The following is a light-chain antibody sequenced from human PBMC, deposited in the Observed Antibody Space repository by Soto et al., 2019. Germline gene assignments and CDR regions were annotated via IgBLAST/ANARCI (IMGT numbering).Light chain of an antibody. CDR2: GNT. Sequence: QSVLTQPPSVSGAPGQRVTISCTGSSSNIGSTYDVQWYQQLPGKAPKLLIHGNTNRPSGVPDRFSGSKSGTSASLAITGLQADDEAEYYCQSYDDSLSVHYVFGTGTKLTVL. CDR3: QSYDDSLSVHYV. J-gene: IGLJ1*01. V-gene: IGLV1-40*01. CDR1: SSNIGSTYD.